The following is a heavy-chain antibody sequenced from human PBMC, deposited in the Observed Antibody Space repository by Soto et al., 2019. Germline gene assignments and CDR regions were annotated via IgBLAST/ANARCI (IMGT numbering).Heavy chain of an antibody. J-gene: IGHJ5*02. CDR3: EKKGGGASIDFWRANWFDP. CDR2: IVPIFGGP. Sequence: QVQLVQSGAVVKKPGSSVTVSCKASGGMFSDYTISWVRQAPGQGLEWMGGIVPIFGGPHYAQKFQGRVTIHAEQPMGEIYKEPKELISGNQAANSREKKGGGASIDFWRANWFDPWGQGTLVTVSS. CDR1: GGMFSDYT. V-gene: IGHV1-69*01. D-gene: IGHD3-3*01.